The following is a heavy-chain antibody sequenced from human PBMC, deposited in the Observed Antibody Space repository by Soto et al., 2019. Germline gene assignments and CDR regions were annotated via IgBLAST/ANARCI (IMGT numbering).Heavy chain of an antibody. CDR2: ISSSGSTI. V-gene: IGHV3-48*03. CDR3: ARDWHLLN. CDR1: GFTFSSYE. Sequence: DVQLVESGGGLVEPGGSLRLTCAASGFTFSSYEMNWVRQAPGKGLEGVSYISSSGSTIYYADSVKRRFTISRDNAKNSLYLQMNSLRAEDTAVYYCARDWHLLNWGQGTLVTVAS. D-gene: IGHD2-15*01. J-gene: IGHJ4*02.